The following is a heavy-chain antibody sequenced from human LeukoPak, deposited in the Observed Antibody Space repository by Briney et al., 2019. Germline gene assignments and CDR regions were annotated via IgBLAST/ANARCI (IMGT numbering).Heavy chain of an antibody. CDR1: GGSFSGYY. D-gene: IGHD3-16*02. J-gene: IGHJ3*02. Sequence: SETLSLTCAVYGGSFSGYYWSWIRQPPGKGLEWIGEINHSGSTNYNPSLKSRVTISVDTSKNQFTLKLSSVTAADTAVYYCARADYVWGSYRKNAFDIWGQGTMVTVSS. CDR2: INHSGST. V-gene: IGHV4-34*01. CDR3: ARADYVWGSYRKNAFDI.